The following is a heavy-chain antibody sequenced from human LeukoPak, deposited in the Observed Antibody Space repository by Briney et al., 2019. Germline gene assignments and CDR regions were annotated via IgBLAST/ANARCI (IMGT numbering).Heavy chain of an antibody. CDR1: GYTFTSYG. Sequence: ASVKVSCKASGYTFTSYGISWVRQAPGQGLEWMGWISAYNGNTNYAQKLQGRATMTTDTSTSTAYMELRSLRSDDTAVYYCGREGETTVAFDYWGQGTLVTVSS. D-gene: IGHD4-23*01. CDR2: ISAYNGNT. CDR3: GREGETTVAFDY. V-gene: IGHV1-18*01. J-gene: IGHJ4*02.